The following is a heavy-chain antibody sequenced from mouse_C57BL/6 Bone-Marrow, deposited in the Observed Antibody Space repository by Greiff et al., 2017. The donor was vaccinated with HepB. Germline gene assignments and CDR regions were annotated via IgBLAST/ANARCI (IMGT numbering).Heavy chain of an antibody. D-gene: IGHD2-1*01. J-gene: IGHJ4*01. CDR1: GFTFSSYA. CDR3: ARVYYGNLCAMDY. V-gene: IGHV5-4*01. Sequence: EVQLKESGGGLVKPGGSLKLSCAASGFTFSSYAMSWVRQTPEKRLEWVATISDGGSYTYYPDNVKGRFTISRDNAKNNLYLQMSHLKSEDTAMYYCARVYYGNLCAMDYWGQGTSVTVSS. CDR2: ISDGGSYT.